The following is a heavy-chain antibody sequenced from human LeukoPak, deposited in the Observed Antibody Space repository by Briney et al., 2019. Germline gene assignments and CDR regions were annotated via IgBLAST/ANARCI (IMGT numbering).Heavy chain of an antibody. CDR2: IYSGGST. CDR3: ARDYSNSGEPY. CDR1: GGSISSSSYY. D-gene: IGHD4-11*01. Sequence: PSETLSLTCTVSGGSISSSSYYWGWIRQAPGKGLEWVSVIYSGGSTYYADSVKGRFTISRDNSKNTLYLQMNSLRAEDTAVYYCARDYSNSGEPYWGQGTLVTVSS. J-gene: IGHJ4*02. V-gene: IGHV3-53*01.